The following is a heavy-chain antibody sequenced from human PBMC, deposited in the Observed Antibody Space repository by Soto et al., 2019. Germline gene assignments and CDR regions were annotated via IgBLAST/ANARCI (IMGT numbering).Heavy chain of an antibody. J-gene: IGHJ4*02. CDR2: IYYSGST. D-gene: IGHD3-22*01. Sequence: PSETLSLTCTVSGGSISSGDYYWSWIRQPPGKGLEWIGYIYYSGSTYYNPSLKSRVTISVDTSKNQFSLKLSSVTAADTAVYYCARVDGPNYYDSSITYWGQVTLVTVSS. V-gene: IGHV4-30-4*01. CDR3: ARVDGPNYYDSSITY. CDR1: GGSISSGDYY.